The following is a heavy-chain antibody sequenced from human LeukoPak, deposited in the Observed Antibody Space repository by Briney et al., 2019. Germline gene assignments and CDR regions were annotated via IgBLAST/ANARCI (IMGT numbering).Heavy chain of an antibody. Sequence: SETLSLTCTVSGGSISSSRYYWGWIRQPPGKGLEWIGSIYYSGSTYYNPSLKSRVTISVDTSKNQFSLKLSSVTAADTAVYYCARRQRQIAAVTDYWGQGTLVTVSS. V-gene: IGHV4-39*01. CDR3: ARRQRQIAAVTDY. J-gene: IGHJ4*02. CDR1: GGSISSSRYY. CDR2: IYYSGST. D-gene: IGHD6-13*01.